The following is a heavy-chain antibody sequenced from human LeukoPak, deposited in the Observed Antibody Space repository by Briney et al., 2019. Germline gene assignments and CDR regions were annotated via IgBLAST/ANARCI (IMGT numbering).Heavy chain of an antibody. CDR3: ARGPFCSGGSCYNDY. CDR1: GYSITNGYY. J-gene: IGHJ4*02. CDR2: IYHDGRI. V-gene: IGHV4-38-2*02. D-gene: IGHD2-15*01. Sequence: PSETLSLTCTVSGYSITNGYYWGWIRQPPGKGLEWIGSIYHDGRIDYNPSLKSRVTISVDTSKNQFSLKLSSVTAADTAVYYCARGPFCSGGSCYNDYWGQGTLVTVSS.